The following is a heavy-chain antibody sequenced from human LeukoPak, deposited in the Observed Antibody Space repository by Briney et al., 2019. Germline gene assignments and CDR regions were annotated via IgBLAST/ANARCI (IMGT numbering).Heavy chain of an antibody. CDR2: IYPGESDT. D-gene: IGHD3-10*01. J-gene: IGHJ4*02. V-gene: IGHV5-51*01. CDR1: GYSFSSYW. Sequence: GESLKISCKGSGYSFSSYWIGWVRQMPGKGLEWMGFIYPGESDTRYSPSFQGQVTISADKSISTAYLQWRSLKASDTAMYYCARNREDNTFDYWGQGILVTVSS. CDR3: ARNREDNTFDY.